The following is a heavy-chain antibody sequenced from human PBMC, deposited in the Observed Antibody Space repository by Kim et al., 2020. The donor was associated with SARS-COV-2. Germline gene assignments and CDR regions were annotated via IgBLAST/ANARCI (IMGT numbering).Heavy chain of an antibody. CDR3: ARDSSSWQTFDY. D-gene: IGHD6-13*01. J-gene: IGHJ4*02. V-gene: IGHV3-21*01. Sequence: YYADSVKGGFTISRDNAKNSLYLQLTSLRAEDTAVYYCARDSSSWQTFDYWGQGTLVTVYS.